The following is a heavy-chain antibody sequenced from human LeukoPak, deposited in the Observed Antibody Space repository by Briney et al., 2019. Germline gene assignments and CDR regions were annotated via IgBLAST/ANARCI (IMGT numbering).Heavy chain of an antibody. V-gene: IGHV3-48*03. J-gene: IGHJ6*03. Sequence: GGSLRLSCAASGFTFSSYEMNWVRQAPGKGLEWVSYISSSGSTIYYADSVKGRFTISRDNAKNSLYLQMNSLRAEDTAVYYCARGLNYYDSSGYYSKYYYYYYMDVWGKGTTVTISS. CDR1: GFTFSSYE. CDR2: ISSSGSTI. D-gene: IGHD3-22*01. CDR3: ARGLNYYDSSGYYSKYYYYYYMDV.